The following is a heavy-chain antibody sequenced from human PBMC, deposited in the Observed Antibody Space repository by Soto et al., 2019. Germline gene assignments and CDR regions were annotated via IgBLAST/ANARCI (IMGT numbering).Heavy chain of an antibody. CDR3: AINFDVLRYFHSGPYDY. D-gene: IGHD3-9*01. CDR2: SNHNGDT. CDR1: GGSFSGYY. J-gene: IGHJ4*02. Sequence: PSETLSLTCVVSGGSFSGYYWTWIRQTPGKGLEWIGESNHNGDTNYNPSLRSRVTVSVDTSKNQFSLKLTSVTAADTAVYYCAINFDVLRYFHSGPYDYWGPGTLVTVSS. V-gene: IGHV4-34*01.